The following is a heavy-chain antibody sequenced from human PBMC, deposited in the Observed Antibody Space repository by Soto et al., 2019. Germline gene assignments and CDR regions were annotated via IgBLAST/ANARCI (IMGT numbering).Heavy chain of an antibody. Sequence: ASVKVSCKVSGYTLTELSMHWVRQAPGKGLEWMGGFDPEDGETIYAQKFQGRVTMTEDTSTDTAYMELSSLRSEDTAVYYCATLTTVTTTPWGSFDYWGQGTLVTVSS. D-gene: IGHD4-17*01. CDR2: FDPEDGET. CDR1: GYTLTELS. V-gene: IGHV1-24*01. CDR3: ATLTTVTTTPWGSFDY. J-gene: IGHJ4*02.